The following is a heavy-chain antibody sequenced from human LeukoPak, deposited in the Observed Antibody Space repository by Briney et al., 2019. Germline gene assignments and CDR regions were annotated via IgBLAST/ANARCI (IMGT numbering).Heavy chain of an antibody. CDR2: ISGSGGST. CDR1: GFTVSSNY. V-gene: IGHV3-23*01. CDR3: AKLPYYDILTGYYYFDY. J-gene: IGHJ4*02. D-gene: IGHD3-9*01. Sequence: PGGSLRLSCAASGFTVSSNYMSWVRQAPGKGLEWVSAISGSGGSTYYADSVKGRFTISRDNSKNTLYLQMNSLRAEDTAVYYCAKLPYYDILTGYYYFDYWGQGTLVTVSS.